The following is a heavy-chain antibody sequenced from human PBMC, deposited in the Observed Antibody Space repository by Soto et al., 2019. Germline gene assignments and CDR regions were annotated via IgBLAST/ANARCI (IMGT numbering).Heavy chain of an antibody. J-gene: IGHJ5*01. D-gene: IGHD7-27*01. V-gene: IGHV4-30-4*01. CDR3: ARGRYCLTGRCFPNWFDS. Sequence: PSETLSLTCSVSGDSISNLDYFWAWIRQPPGQALEYIGYIYKSATTYYNPSFESRVAISVDTSKSHFSLNVTSVTAADTAVYFCARGRYCLTGRCFPNWFDSWGQGALVTVSS. CDR2: IYKSATT. CDR1: GDSISNLDYF.